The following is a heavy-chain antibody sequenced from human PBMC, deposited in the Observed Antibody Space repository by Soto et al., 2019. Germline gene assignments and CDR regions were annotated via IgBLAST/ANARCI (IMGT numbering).Heavy chain of an antibody. CDR1: GFTFSSYD. CDR3: ARADIVVVPPYYYYYMDV. D-gene: IGHD2-2*01. J-gene: IGHJ6*03. Sequence: QPGGSLRLSCAASGFTFSSYDMHWVRQATGKGLEWVSAIGTAGDTYYPGSVKGRFTISRENAKNSLYLQMNSLRAGDTAVYYCARADIVVVPPYYYYYMDVWGKGTTVTVSS. V-gene: IGHV3-13*01. CDR2: IGTAGDT.